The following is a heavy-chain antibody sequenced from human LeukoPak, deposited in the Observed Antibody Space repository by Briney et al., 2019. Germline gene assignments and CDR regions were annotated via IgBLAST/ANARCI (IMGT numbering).Heavy chain of an antibody. Sequence: ETLSLTCTVSGGSISSSNYYWGWIRQPPGKGLEWVSAFSGSGGSTYYADSVKGRFTISRDNSKGTVSLQMNSLRPEDTAVYYCAKDDAWLQYGDWGRGTLVAVSS. CDR3: AKDDAWLQYGD. CDR2: FSGSGGST. D-gene: IGHD5-24*01. V-gene: IGHV3-23*01. CDR1: GGSISSSNYY. J-gene: IGHJ4*02.